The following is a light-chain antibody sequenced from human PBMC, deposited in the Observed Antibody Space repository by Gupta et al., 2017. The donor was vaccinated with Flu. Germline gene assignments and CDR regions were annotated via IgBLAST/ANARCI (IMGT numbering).Light chain of an antibody. Sequence: SSLSLSVGDRLTITCQASQDISNYLNWYQQKPGKAPKLLIYAPSNLQTGVPSRFSGSGCGTDFTFTITNRQPEDIATYYFLLYDTNPPHTFGQGTKME. CDR1: QDISNY. CDR3: LLYDTNPPHT. V-gene: IGKV1-33*01. J-gene: IGKJ2*01. CDR2: APS.